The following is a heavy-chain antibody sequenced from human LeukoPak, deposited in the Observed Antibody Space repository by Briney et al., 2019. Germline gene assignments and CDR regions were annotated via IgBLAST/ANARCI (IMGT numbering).Heavy chain of an antibody. D-gene: IGHD6-13*01. Sequence: KPSETLSLTCTVSGGSISSGSYYWSWIRQPPGKGLEWIGRIYTSGSTNYNPSLKSRVTISVDTSKNQFSLKLSSVTAADTAVYYCASRDSSSSIDYWGQGTLVTVSS. V-gene: IGHV4-61*02. CDR3: ASRDSSSSIDY. J-gene: IGHJ4*02. CDR1: GGSISSGSYY. CDR2: IYTSGST.